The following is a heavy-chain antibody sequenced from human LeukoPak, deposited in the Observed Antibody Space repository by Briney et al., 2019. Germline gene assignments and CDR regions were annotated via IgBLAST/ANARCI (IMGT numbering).Heavy chain of an antibody. CDR3: ARDRWLLDY. CDR1: GFTFSNYW. Sequence: GGSLRLSCAASGFTFSNYWMHWVRQAPGKGLVWVSHINADGTSTTYADSVKGRFTTSRDNAKNTLYLQMNSLRAEDTAVYYCARDRWLLDYWGQGTPVTVSS. CDR2: INADGTST. D-gene: IGHD4-23*01. J-gene: IGHJ4*02. V-gene: IGHV3-74*01.